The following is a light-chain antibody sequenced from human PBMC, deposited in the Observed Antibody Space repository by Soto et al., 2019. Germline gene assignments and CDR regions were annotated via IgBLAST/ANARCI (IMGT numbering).Light chain of an antibody. CDR2: DVI. Sequence: QSALTQPRSVSGSPGQSVTISCTGTSSDVGGSKYVSWYQQHPGKAPKLMIYDVIERPSGVPDRFSGSKSGNTASLTISGLQAEDGGDYYCCSYAGSVWVFGGGTKLTVL. J-gene: IGLJ3*02. V-gene: IGLV2-11*01. CDR3: CSYAGSVWV. CDR1: SSDVGGSKY.